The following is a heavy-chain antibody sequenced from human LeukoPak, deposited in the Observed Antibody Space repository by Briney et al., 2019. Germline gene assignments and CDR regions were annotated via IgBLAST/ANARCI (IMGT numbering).Heavy chain of an antibody. CDR1: GFTFSSYW. Sequence: GGSLRLSCAASGFTFSSYWMSWGRQAPGKGLEWVANIKQDGSEKYYVDSVKGRFTISRDNAKNSLYLQMNSLRAEDTAVYYCARDKGLYYYGMDVWGQGTTVTVSS. CDR3: ARDKGLYYYGMDV. J-gene: IGHJ6*02. V-gene: IGHV3-7*03. D-gene: IGHD3/OR15-3a*01. CDR2: IKQDGSEK.